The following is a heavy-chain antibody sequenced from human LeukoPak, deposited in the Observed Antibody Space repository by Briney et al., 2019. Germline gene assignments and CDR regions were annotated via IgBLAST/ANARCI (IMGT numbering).Heavy chain of an antibody. Sequence: GESLKISCKGSGYTFTKYWIGWVRQVPGKDLEWMGIIWPGDSDTKYSPSFQGQVTISVDKSISTTYLQWSSLKASDTAIYYCARQYYDILTGYYIHFDYWGQGTLVTVSS. D-gene: IGHD3-9*01. CDR2: IWPGDSDT. CDR3: ARQYYDILTGYYIHFDY. CDR1: GYTFTKYW. V-gene: IGHV5-51*01. J-gene: IGHJ4*02.